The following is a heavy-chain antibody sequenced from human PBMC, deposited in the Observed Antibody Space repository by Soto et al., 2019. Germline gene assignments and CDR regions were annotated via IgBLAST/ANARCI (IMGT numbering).Heavy chain of an antibody. CDR3: ARVRHTSGWYSDL. CDR1: GYNFTNYY. J-gene: IGHJ5*02. D-gene: IGHD6-19*01. V-gene: IGHV1-46*01. CDR2: INLSGGSR. Sequence: GASVKVSCKASGYNFTNYYMHWVRQAPGQGLVWMGIINLSGGSRTYAQQFQGRITMTRDTSTSAVYMELSSLRSEDTAIYYCARVRHTSGWYSDLWGQGTLVTVSS.